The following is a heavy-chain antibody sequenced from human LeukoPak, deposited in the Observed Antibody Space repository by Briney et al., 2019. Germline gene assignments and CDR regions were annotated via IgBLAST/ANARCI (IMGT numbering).Heavy chain of an antibody. D-gene: IGHD2-15*01. J-gene: IGHJ4*02. V-gene: IGHV4-34*01. CDR3: ARGPIIGYCSGGSCLRTFNFDY. CDR1: GFTFSNYR. Sequence: GSLRLSCSASGFTFSNYRMNWIRQPPGKGLEWIGEINHSGSTNYNPSLKSRVTISVDTSKNQFSLKLSSVTAADTAVYYCARGPIIGYCSGGSCLRTFNFDYWGQGTLVTVSS. CDR2: INHSGST.